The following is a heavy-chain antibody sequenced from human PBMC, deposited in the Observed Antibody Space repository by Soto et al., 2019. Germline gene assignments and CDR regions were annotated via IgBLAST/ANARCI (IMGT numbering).Heavy chain of an antibody. CDR2: ISYDGSNK. CDR3: AKLLALDAFDI. V-gene: IGHV3-30*18. D-gene: IGHD2-15*01. CDR1: GFTFSSYG. Sequence: HPGGSLRLSCAASGFTFSSYGMHWVRQAPGKGLEWVAVISYDGSNKYYADSVKGRFTISRDNSKNTLYLQMNSLRAEDTAVYYCAKLLALDAFDIWGQGTMVTVSS. J-gene: IGHJ3*02.